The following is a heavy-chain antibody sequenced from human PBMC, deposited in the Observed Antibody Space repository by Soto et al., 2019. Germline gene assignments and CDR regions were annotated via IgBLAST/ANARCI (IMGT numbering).Heavy chain of an antibody. V-gene: IGHV4-31*03. CDR3: ARSSTLTTRHNWFDP. CDR2: IYYSGST. CDR1: GGSISSGGYY. Sequence: KPSETLSLTCTVSGGSISSGGYYWSWIRQHPGKGLEWIGYIYYSGSTYYNPSLKSRVTISVDTSKNQFSLKLSSVTAADTAVYYCARSSTLTTRHNWFDPWGQGTLVTVSS. J-gene: IGHJ5*02. D-gene: IGHD4-17*01.